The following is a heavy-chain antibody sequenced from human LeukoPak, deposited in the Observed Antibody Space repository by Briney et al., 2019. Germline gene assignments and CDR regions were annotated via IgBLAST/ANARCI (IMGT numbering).Heavy chain of an antibody. J-gene: IGHJ4*02. D-gene: IGHD5-12*01. V-gene: IGHV3-64*01. CDR2: ISSNGGST. CDR1: GSTSSSYA. CDR3: ARVFGRYIPGGGY. Sequence: GGSLRLSCGASGSTSSSYAMHWVRQAPGKGLEYVLAISSNGGSTYYANSVKGRFTISRDNSKNTLYLQMGSLRVEDTAVYYCARVFGRYIPGGGYWGQGTLVTVSS.